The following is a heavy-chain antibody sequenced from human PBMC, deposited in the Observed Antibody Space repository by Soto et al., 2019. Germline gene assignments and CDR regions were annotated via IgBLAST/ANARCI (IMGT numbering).Heavy chain of an antibody. CDR3: AKDLGDCSGGSCYSELDY. V-gene: IGHV3-30*18. CDR1: GSTFSSYG. D-gene: IGHD2-15*01. J-gene: IGHJ4*02. CDR2: ISYDGSNK. Sequence: PGGSLRLSCAASGSTFSSYGIHWVRQAPGKGLEWVAVISYDGSNKYYADSVKGRFTISRDNSKNTLYLQMNSLRAEDTAVYYCAKDLGDCSGGSCYSELDYWGQGTLVTVSS.